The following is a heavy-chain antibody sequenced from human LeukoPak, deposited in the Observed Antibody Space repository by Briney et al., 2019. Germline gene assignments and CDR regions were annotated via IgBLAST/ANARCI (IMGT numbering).Heavy chain of an antibody. CDR3: ARESRASRDFDY. CDR1: AGSISGYY. CDR2: IYYSGIA. V-gene: IGHV4-59*01. J-gene: IGHJ4*02. Sequence: SETLSLTCTVSAGSISGYYWSWIRQPPGKGLEWIGYIYYSGIAAYDPSLKSRVTISVDTSKNQFSLKLNSVTAAGTAVYYCARESRASRDFDYWGQGTLVTVSS. D-gene: IGHD2-2*01.